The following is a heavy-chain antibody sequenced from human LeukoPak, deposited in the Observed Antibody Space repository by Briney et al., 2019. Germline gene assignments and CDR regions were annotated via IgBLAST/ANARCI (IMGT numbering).Heavy chain of an antibody. CDR1: GYTFTSYY. D-gene: IGHD6-19*01. CDR3: ARSIAVADDY. Sequence: ASVKVSCKASGYTFTSYYMHWVRQAPGQGLEWMGIINPSGGSTSYAQKFQGRVTMTRDTSMSTVYMELSSLRSEDTAVFYCARSIAVADDYWGQGTLVTVSS. J-gene: IGHJ4*02. V-gene: IGHV1-46*01. CDR2: INPSGGST.